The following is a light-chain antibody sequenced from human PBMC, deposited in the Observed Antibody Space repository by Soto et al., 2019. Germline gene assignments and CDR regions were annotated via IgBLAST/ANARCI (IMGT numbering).Light chain of an antibody. CDR2: KAS. V-gene: IGKV1-5*03. Sequence: EIQLTQSPSTLSASVGDRVAITCRASQTINSWLAWYQQKPGKAPKLLIYKASSLESGVPSRFSGSRSGTEFTLTISSLQPDDFATYYCQQYNSYPYTSGQGTKLEIK. J-gene: IGKJ2*01. CDR1: QTINSW. CDR3: QQYNSYPYT.